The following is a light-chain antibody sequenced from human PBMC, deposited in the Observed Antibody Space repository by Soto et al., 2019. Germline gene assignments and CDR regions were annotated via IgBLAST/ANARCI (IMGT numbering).Light chain of an antibody. V-gene: IGKV3-20*01. CDR2: GAS. CDR3: QQYGSSPRA. CDR1: QSVSSSY. J-gene: IGKJ1*01. Sequence: EIVLTQSPGTRSLSPGERATLCCRASQSVSSSYLAWYQQKPGQAPRLLIYGASSRATGIPDRFSGSGSGTDFTLTISRLEPEDFAVYYCQQYGSSPRAFGQGTKVDIK.